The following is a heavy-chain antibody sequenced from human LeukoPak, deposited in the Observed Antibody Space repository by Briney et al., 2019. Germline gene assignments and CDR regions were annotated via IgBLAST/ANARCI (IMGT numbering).Heavy chain of an antibody. V-gene: IGHV1-2*06. Sequence: GASVKVSCKASGYTFTGYYMHWVRQAPGQGLEWMGRINPNSGGTNYAQKFQGRVTMTRDTSISTAYMELSRPRSDDTAVYYCARDSCRGCRVTRNWGQGTLVTVSS. D-gene: IGHD4-17*01. CDR2: INPNSGGT. J-gene: IGHJ4*02. CDR3: ARDSCRGCRVTRN. CDR1: GYTFTGYY.